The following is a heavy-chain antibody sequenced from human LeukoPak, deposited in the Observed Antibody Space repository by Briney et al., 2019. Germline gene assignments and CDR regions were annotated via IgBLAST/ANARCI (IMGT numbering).Heavy chain of an antibody. Sequence: GGSLRLSCAASGFTFSSYSMNWVRQAPGKGLECVSSISSSSYIYYADSVKGRFTISRDNANNSLYLQMNSLRAEDTAVYYCARDSSGYSSGWYYGHAFDIWGQGTMVTVSS. CDR2: ISSSSYI. CDR3: ARDSSGYSSGWYYGHAFDI. D-gene: IGHD6-19*01. J-gene: IGHJ3*02. CDR1: GFTFSSYS. V-gene: IGHV3-21*01.